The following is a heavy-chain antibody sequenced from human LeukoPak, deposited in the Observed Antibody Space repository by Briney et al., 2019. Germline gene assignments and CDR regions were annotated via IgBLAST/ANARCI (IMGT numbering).Heavy chain of an antibody. J-gene: IGHJ4*02. V-gene: IGHV3-7*01. D-gene: IGHD1-1*01. Sequence: GGSLRLSCEVSEFTFHNYWMSWVRQAPGKGLEWVANIKEDGSKMSYVDSVEGRFTISRDNAKNSLFLQMNSLRVEDTAVYYCARVGNWNDRGDYWGQGTLVTVSS. CDR1: EFTFHNYW. CDR3: ARVGNWNDRGDY. CDR2: IKEDGSKM.